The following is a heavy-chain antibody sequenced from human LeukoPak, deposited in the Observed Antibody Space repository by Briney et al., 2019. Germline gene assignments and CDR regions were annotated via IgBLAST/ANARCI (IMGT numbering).Heavy chain of an antibody. CDR1: GYTFTSYY. D-gene: IGHD3-3*01. J-gene: IGHJ4*02. V-gene: IGHV1-46*03. CDR2: INPSGGST. Sequence: ASVKVSCKASGYTFTSYYMHWVRQAPGQGLEWMGIINPSGGSTSYAQKFQGRVTMTRDTSTSTVYMELSSLRSEDTAVYYCTRTIFGVVTVDNWGQGTLVTVSS. CDR3: TRTIFGVVTVDN.